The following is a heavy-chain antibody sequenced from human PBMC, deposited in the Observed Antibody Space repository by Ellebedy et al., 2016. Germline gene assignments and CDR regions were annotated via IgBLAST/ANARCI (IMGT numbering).Heavy chain of an antibody. J-gene: IGHJ4*02. CDR1: GFTFTFSSYG. Sequence: GGSLRLXXAASGFTFTFSSYGMHWVRQAPGKGLEWVAVISYDGSNKYYADSVKGRFTISRDNSKNTLYLQMNSLRAEDTAVYYCAKDMNWGQGTLVTVSS. CDR3: AKDMN. V-gene: IGHV3-30*18. D-gene: IGHD3-16*01. CDR2: ISYDGSNK.